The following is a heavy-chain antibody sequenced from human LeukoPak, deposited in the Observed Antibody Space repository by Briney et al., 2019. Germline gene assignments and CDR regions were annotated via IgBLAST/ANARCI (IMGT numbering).Heavy chain of an antibody. CDR2: IYSHGST. J-gene: IGHJ4*02. CDR1: GYTVSSNY. Sequence: PGGSLRLSCAVSGYTVSSNYMSWVRQAPGKGLEWVSVIYSHGSTYYADSVKGRFTISRDNSKNTLYLQMNSLRAEDTAVYYCAKDLYRLDPLTMPPSCFDYWGQGTLVTVSS. V-gene: IGHV3-53*01. D-gene: IGHD3-16*01. CDR3: AKDLYRLDPLTMPPSCFDY.